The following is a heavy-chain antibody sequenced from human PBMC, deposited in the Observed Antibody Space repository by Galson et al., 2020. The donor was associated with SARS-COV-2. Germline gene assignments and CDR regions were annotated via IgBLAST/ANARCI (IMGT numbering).Heavy chain of an antibody. CDR3: ARDPTKVRGVPLKYYGMDV. J-gene: IGHJ6*02. V-gene: IGHV1-18*01. CDR2: ISAYNGNT. CDR1: GYTFTSYG. Sequence: ASVTVSCKASGYTFTSYGISWVRQAPGQGLEWMGWISAYNGNTNYAQKLQGRVTMTTDTSTSTAYMELRSLRSDDTAVYYCARDPTKVRGVPLKYYGMDVWGQGTTVTVSS. D-gene: IGHD3-10*01.